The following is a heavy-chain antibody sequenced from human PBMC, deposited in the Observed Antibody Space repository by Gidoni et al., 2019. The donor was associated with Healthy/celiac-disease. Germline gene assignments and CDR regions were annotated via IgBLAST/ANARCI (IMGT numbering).Heavy chain of an antibody. CDR3: ARDSAVAGIDY. CDR1: GGSISSYY. D-gene: IGHD6-19*01. Sequence: QVQLQESGPGLVKPSETLSLTCPVSGGSISSYYWSWIRQPPGKGLEWIGYIYYSGSTNYNPSLKSRVTISVDTSKNQFSLKLSSVTAADTAVYYCARDSAVAGIDYWGQGTLVTVSS. J-gene: IGHJ4*02. V-gene: IGHV4-59*01. CDR2: IYYSGST.